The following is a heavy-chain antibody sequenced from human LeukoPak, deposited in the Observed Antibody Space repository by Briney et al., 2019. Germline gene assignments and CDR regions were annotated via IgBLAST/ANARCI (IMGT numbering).Heavy chain of an antibody. V-gene: IGHV3-21*01. Sequence: GGSLRLSCAASGFSFSTYSMNWVRQAPGMGLEWVSSISSSSGHIYYADSVKGRFTISRDNAENSLYLQMNSLRAEDTAVYYCARAKTYSGSYYDAFDLWGQGTMVTVSS. J-gene: IGHJ3*01. CDR1: GFSFSTYS. D-gene: IGHD1-26*01. CDR3: ARAKTYSGSYYDAFDL. CDR2: ISSSSGHI.